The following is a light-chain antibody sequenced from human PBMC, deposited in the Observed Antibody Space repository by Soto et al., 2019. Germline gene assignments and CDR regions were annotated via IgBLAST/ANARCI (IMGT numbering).Light chain of an antibody. J-gene: IGKJ4*01. CDR1: QRVSSIY. Sequence: EIVLTQSPGTLSLSPGERATLSCRASQRVSSIYLAWYQQKPGQATRLIMYGASSRSTGIPDRLRGSGAATDITITISRLEPEGFAVYYCQQFGRSLTFGGGTKVEIK. CDR3: QQFGRSLT. CDR2: GAS. V-gene: IGKV3-20*01.